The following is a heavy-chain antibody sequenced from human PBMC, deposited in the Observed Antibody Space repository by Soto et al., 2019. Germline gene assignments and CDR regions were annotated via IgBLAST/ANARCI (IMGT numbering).Heavy chain of an antibody. V-gene: IGHV4-59*01. CDR2: IYSSGTT. J-gene: IGHJ3*02. CDR3: XRXXXXXLGAFDI. Sequence: QVXLQESXPGLVKPSETLSLSCTVSXXSIXXXXWXXXRQXXGKGLEWIGYIYSSGTTHYNPSLKSRVTISVDTSQNQFSLRLTSVTXADTAXXYCXRXXXXXLGAFDIWGQGTVVTVSS. CDR1: XXSIXXXX.